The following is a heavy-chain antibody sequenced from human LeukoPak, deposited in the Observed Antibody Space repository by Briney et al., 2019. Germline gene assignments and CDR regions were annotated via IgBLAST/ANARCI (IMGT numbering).Heavy chain of an antibody. D-gene: IGHD2-2*01. Sequence: ASVKVSCKVSGYTLTELPMHWVRQAPGKGLEWMGGFDPEDGETIYAQKFQGRVTMTEDTSTDTAYMELSSLRSEDTAVYYCATSPRIVVPAARRGFDYWGQGTLVTVSS. V-gene: IGHV1-24*01. J-gene: IGHJ4*02. CDR1: GYTLTELP. CDR2: FDPEDGET. CDR3: ATSPRIVVPAARRGFDY.